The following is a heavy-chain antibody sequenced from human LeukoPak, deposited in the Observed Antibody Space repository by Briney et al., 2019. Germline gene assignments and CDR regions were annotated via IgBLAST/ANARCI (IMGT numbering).Heavy chain of an antibody. CDR2: ISGSGGRT. CDR3: AKYYSDISGYYYTLDY. V-gene: IGHV3-23*01. Sequence: PGGSLRLSCAASRFTFSSYEMNWVRQAPGKGLECVSTISGSGGRTYYADSVKGRFTISRDNSKNTLYLQMNSLRAEDTAVYYCAKYYSDISGYYYTLDYWGQGTLVTVSS. J-gene: IGHJ4*02. D-gene: IGHD3-22*01. CDR1: RFTFSSYE.